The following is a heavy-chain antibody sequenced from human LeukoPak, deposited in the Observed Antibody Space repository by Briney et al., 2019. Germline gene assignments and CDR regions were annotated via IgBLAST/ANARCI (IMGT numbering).Heavy chain of an antibody. J-gene: IGHJ4*02. CDR3: ARDRSVRYFDY. CDR1: GFTVSSNY. Sequence: GGSLRLSCAASGFTVSSNYMNWVRQAPGKGLEWVAVIWYDGSNKYHADSVKGRFAISRDTPKNTLYLQMNSLRAEDTAVYYCARDRSVRYFDYWGQGALVTVSS. CDR2: IWYDGSNK. V-gene: IGHV3-33*08. D-gene: IGHD2-15*01.